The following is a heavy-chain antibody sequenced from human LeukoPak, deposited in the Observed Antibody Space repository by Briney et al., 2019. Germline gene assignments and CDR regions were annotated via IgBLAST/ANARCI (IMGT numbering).Heavy chain of an antibody. D-gene: IGHD4-17*01. CDR1: GFTVSSNY. V-gene: IGHV3-66*01. Sequence: GGSLRLSCAASGFTVSSNYMSWVRQAPGKVLEWGSVIYSGGSTYYADSVNGRFTISRDHSNTTLYLQMNRLRPEDTAVYYCARGRDGDYGSWWYFDLWGRGTLVTVSS. J-gene: IGHJ2*01. CDR3: ARGRDGDYGSWWYFDL. CDR2: IYSGGST.